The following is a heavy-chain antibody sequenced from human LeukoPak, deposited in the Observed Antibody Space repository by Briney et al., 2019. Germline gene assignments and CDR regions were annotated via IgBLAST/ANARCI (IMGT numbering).Heavy chain of an antibody. CDR3: ATLIAAAGSRLTPDY. CDR1: GYTFTDYY. J-gene: IGHJ4*02. Sequence: AASVEISCKVSGYTFTDYYMHWVQQAPGKGLEWMGLVDPEDGETIYAEKFQGRVTITADTSTDTAYMELSSLRSEDTAVYYCATLIAAAGSRLTPDYWGQGTLVTVSS. CDR2: VDPEDGET. D-gene: IGHD6-13*01. V-gene: IGHV1-69-2*01.